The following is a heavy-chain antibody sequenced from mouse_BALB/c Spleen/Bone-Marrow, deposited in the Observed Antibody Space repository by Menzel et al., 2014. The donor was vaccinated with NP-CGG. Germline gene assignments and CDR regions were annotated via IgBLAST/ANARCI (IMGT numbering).Heavy chain of an antibody. CDR2: ISNGGGST. Sequence: DVMLVESGGGLVQPGGSLKLSCAASGFTFSSYTMSWVRQTPEKRLEWVAYISNGGGSTYYPDTVKGRFTISRDNAKNALYLQMSSLKSEDTAMYYCVRRAGADGCQGTLVTVSA. CDR1: GFTFSSYT. CDR3: VRRAGAD. J-gene: IGHJ3*01. V-gene: IGHV5-12-2*01.